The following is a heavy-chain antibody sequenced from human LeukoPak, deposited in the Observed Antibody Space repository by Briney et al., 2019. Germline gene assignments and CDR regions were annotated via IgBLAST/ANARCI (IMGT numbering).Heavy chain of an antibody. V-gene: IGHV1-2*02. CDR2: INPNSGGT. J-gene: IGHJ5*02. D-gene: IGHD2-21*02. CDR3: ARTAHPNNWFDP. CDR1: GYTFTGYY. Sequence: ASVKVSCKASGYTFTGYYRHWVRQAPGQGLEWMGWINPNSGGTNYAQKFQGRVTMTRDTSISTAYMELSRLRSDDTAVYYCARTAHPNNWFDPWGQGTLVTVSS.